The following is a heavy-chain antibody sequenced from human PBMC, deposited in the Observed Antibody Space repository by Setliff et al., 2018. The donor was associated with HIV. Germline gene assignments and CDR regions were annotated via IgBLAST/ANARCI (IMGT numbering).Heavy chain of an antibody. CDR1: GGSISRGGYY. CDR2: IYASGSI. Sequence: KTSETLSLTCTVSGGSISRGGYYWSWIRQPAGKGLEWIGRIYASGSIHYNPSLKSRVTISVDTSKNQFSLKVSSVNAPDTAVYFCAREDGEYTSSPRWFDPWGQGTQVTVSS. D-gene: IGHD6-13*01. V-gene: IGHV4-61*02. J-gene: IGHJ5*02. CDR3: AREDGEYTSSPRWFDP.